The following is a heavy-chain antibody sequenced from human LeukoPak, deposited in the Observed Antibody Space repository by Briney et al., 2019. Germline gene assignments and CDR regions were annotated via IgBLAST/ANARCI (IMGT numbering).Heavy chain of an antibody. J-gene: IGHJ5*02. CDR2: IYYSGST. V-gene: IGHV4-59*01. CDR3: ARDQRWFDP. Sequence: RSSETLSLTCTVSGGSISSYYWSWIRQPPGKGLEWIGYIYYSGSTNYNPSLKSRVTISVDTSKNQFSLKLSSVTAADTAVYYCARDQRWFDPWGQGTLVTVSS. CDR1: GGSISSYY.